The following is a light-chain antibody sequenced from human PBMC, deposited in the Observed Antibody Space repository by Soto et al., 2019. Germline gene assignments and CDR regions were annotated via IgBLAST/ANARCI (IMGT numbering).Light chain of an antibody. CDR3: QQSYTWPST. V-gene: IGKV3-15*01. J-gene: IGKJ2*01. Sequence: EIVMTQSPATLSVSPGERATLPCRASQSISNGLAWYQQKPGQRPRLLIYGASTRVTGIPARFSGSGSGTEFTLTISSLQSEDFAVYFCQQSYTWPSTFGQGTELEIK. CDR2: GAS. CDR1: QSISNG.